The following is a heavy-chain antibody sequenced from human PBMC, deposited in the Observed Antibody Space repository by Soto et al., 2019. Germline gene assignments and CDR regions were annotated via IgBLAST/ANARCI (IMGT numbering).Heavy chain of an antibody. J-gene: IGHJ6*03. V-gene: IGHV1-8*01. Sequence: QVQLVQSGAEVKKPGASVKVSYKASGYTFTSYDINWVRQATGQGLEWMGWVNPNSGNTGYAQKFQGRVTMTSNTSISTAYMELSSLRSEDTAVYYCARGQKITIFGVVIIPVYYSYYMDVWGKGTTVTVSS. CDR3: ARGQKITIFGVVIIPVYYSYYMDV. CDR1: GYTFTSYD. D-gene: IGHD3-3*01. CDR2: VNPNSGNT.